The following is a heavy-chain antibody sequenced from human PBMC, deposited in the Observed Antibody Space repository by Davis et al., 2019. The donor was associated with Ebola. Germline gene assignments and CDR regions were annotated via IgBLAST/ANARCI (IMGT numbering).Heavy chain of an antibody. Sequence: GGSLRLSCAASGFTFDNDAMHWVRHAPGKGLEWVSLISGNGDSTFYADSVKGRFTISRDNSKNSLYLQMNSLRTEDTAVYYCAKEIDCGGDCSSNYWGQGTLVTVSS. CDR1: GFTFDNDA. D-gene: IGHD2-21*02. CDR2: ISGNGDST. J-gene: IGHJ4*02. V-gene: IGHV3-43*02. CDR3: AKEIDCGGDCSSNY.